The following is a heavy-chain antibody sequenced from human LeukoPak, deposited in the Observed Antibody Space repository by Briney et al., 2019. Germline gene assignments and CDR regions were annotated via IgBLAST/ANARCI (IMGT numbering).Heavy chain of an antibody. Sequence: GASVKVSCKASGYTFTSYGISWVRQAPGQGLEWMGIINPSGGSTSYAQKFQGRVTMTRDTSTSTVYMELSSLRSEDTAVYYCARGRGSPDHYYYYGMDVWGQGTTVTVSS. CDR1: GYTFTSYG. CDR3: ARGRGSPDHYYYYGMDV. V-gene: IGHV1-46*01. D-gene: IGHD1-26*01. J-gene: IGHJ6*02. CDR2: INPSGGST.